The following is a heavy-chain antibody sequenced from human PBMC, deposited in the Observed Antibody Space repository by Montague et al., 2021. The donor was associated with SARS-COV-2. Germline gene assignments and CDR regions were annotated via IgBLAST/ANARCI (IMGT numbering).Heavy chain of an antibody. J-gene: IGHJ4*02. Sequence: SLRLSCAASGFTFNSYTMNWVRQAPGKGLEWVASISGSGADIYYAPSLKGRFTISRDNARNSLFLQMSSLRADDTALYYCAGWRWQQSEFDYWGQGTLVTVSS. D-gene: IGHD5-24*01. V-gene: IGHV3-21*06. CDR2: ISGSGADI. CDR1: GFTFNSYT. CDR3: AGWRWQQSEFDY.